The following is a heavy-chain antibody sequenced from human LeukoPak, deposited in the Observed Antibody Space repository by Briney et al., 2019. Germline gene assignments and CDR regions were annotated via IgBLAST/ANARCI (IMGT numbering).Heavy chain of an antibody. V-gene: IGHV3-7*01. CDR3: VRDYGGSSPFDY. Sequence: GGSLRLSCAASGFTFSSYWMSWVRQAPGKGLEWVANIKQDGSEKYYVDSVKGRFTISRDNAKDSLYLQMNSLRADDTAVYYCVRDYGGSSPFDYWGQGTLVTVSS. CDR1: GFTFSSYW. J-gene: IGHJ4*02. CDR2: IKQDGSEK. D-gene: IGHD4-23*01.